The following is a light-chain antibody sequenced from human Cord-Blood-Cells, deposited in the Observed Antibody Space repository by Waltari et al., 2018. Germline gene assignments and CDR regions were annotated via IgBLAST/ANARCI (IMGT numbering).Light chain of an antibody. J-gene: IGKJ1*01. V-gene: IGKV3-11*01. CDR3: QQRSNWPWT. CDR1: QSVSSY. Sequence: EIVLTQSPATLSLSPGERATLSCSASQSVSSYLAWYQQKPGPAPMLLIYDASNRATGIPARFSGSGSGTDFTLTISSLEPEDFAVYCCQQRSNWPWTFGQGTKVEIK. CDR2: DAS.